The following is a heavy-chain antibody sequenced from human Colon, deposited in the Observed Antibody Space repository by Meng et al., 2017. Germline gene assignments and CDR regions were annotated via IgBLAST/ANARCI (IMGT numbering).Heavy chain of an antibody. V-gene: IGHV1-8*01. D-gene: IGHD2-2*01. CDR2: MNPNNGNT. CDR1: GYTFTSSD. CDR3: ARTAMRDS. Sequence: QVPRAQPGAGERKSGASVKVTCKASGYTFTSSDINWVRQATGRGLEWLGWMNPNNGNTGSAQKFQGRVSMTRDTSIGTAYMELGGLTSEDTAVYYCARTAMRDSWGQGTLVTVSS. J-gene: IGHJ5*01.